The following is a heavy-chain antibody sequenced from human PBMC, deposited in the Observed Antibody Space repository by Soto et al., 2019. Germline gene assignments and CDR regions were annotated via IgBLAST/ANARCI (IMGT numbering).Heavy chain of an antibody. J-gene: IGHJ4*02. Sequence: EVQLLESGGGLVQPGGSLRLSCAASGFTFSSYSMNWVRQAPGKGLECVASVGGGGDNTFYADSVKSRFTISRDDSQNTLYLQMNSLRAEDTAVYFCAKRDSGSGRSPPLINYWGQGTLVTVSS. V-gene: IGHV3-23*01. CDR3: AKRDSGSGRSPPLINY. CDR1: GFTFSSYS. D-gene: IGHD3-10*01. CDR2: VGGGGDNT.